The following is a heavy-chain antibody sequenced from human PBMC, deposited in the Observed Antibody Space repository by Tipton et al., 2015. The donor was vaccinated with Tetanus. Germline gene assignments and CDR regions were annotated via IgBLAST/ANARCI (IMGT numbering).Heavy chain of an antibody. V-gene: IGHV4-39*01. D-gene: IGHD2-15*01. J-gene: IGHJ4*02. CDR1: GGSISSSSYY. CDR3: ARHNCSGGSCYFPYYFDY. CDR2: INHSGST. Sequence: TLSLTCTVSGGSISSSSYYWGWIRQPPGKGLEWIGEINHSGSTNYNPSLKSRVTISVDTSKNQFSLKLSSVTAADTAVYYCARHNCSGGSCYFPYYFDYWGQGTLVTVSS.